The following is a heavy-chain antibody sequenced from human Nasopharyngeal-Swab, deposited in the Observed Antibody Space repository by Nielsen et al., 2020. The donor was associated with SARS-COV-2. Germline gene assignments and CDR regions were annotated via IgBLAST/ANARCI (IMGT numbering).Heavy chain of an antibody. CDR3: ARDYYDNYDSDY. J-gene: IGHJ4*02. CDR1: GYTFTSYD. Sequence: ASVKVSCKASGYTFTSYDINWVRQATGQGLEWVGCINPDSGDTQYAQKFQGRVTVTSDRSRSTAYIDLSRLRSDDTAVYYCARDYYDNYDSDYWGQGTLVTVSS. CDR2: INPDSGDT. D-gene: IGHD3-22*01. V-gene: IGHV1-2*02.